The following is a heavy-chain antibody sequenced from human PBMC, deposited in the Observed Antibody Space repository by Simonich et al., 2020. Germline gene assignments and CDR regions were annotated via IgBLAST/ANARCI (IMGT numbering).Heavy chain of an antibody. CDR1: GFTFSSYE. J-gene: IGHJ6*02. D-gene: IGHD6-6*01. CDR2: ISSSGSTI. V-gene: IGHV3-48*03. Sequence: EVQLVESGGGLVQPGGSLRLSCAASGFTFSSYEMNWVRQDPGKGLEGVSYISSSGSTIYYADSVKGRFTISRDNAKNSLYLQMNSLRAEDTAVYYCARDFRLQLVEIGTYYYYGMDVWGQGTTVTVSS. CDR3: ARDFRLQLVEIGTYYYYGMDV.